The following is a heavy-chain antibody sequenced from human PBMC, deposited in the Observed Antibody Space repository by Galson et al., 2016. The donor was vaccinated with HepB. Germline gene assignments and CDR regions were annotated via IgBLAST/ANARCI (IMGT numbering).Heavy chain of an antibody. CDR3: AKDDRSGDEKRGLDY. J-gene: IGHJ4*02. V-gene: IGHV3-30*04. D-gene: IGHD4-17*01. CDR2: ISHDERYK. Sequence: SLRLSCAASGFTFSSYAMHWVRQVPGKGLEWVAIISHDERYKYYADSVKGRFTISRDNSKSTLFLQMNSLRAEDTALYYCAKDDRSGDEKRGLDYWGQGTLVTVSS. CDR1: GFTFSSYA.